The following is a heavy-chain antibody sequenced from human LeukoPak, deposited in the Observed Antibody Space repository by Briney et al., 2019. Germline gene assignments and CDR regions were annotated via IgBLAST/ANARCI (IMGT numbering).Heavy chain of an antibody. D-gene: IGHD6-19*01. Sequence: ASVKVSCKASGYTFTSYAMHWVRQAPGQRLEWMGWINAGNGNTKYSQKFQGRVTITRDTSASTAYMELRSLRSDDTAVYYCARAPSGWYLDYWGQGTLVTVSS. J-gene: IGHJ4*02. CDR3: ARAPSGWYLDY. CDR1: GYTFTSYA. V-gene: IGHV1-3*01. CDR2: INAGNGNT.